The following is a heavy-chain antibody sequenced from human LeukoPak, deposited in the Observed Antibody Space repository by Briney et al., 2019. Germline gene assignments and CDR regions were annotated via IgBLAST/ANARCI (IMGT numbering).Heavy chain of an antibody. CDR1: GFTFSSYS. V-gene: IGHV3-21*01. J-gene: IGHJ5*02. CDR3: ARAAIRYQLLNWFDP. CDR2: ISSSSYI. Sequence: GGSLRLSCAASGFTFSSYSMNWVRQAPGKGLEWVSSISSSSYIYYAGSVKGRFTISRDNAKNSLYLQMNSLRAEDTAVYYCARAAIRYQLLNWFDPWGQGTLVTVSS. D-gene: IGHD2-2*01.